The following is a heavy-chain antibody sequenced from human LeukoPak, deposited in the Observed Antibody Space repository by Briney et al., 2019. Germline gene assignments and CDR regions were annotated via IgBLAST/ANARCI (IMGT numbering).Heavy chain of an antibody. CDR3: ARAGFGDPFDY. D-gene: IGHD4-17*01. CDR1: GGSISSYY. V-gene: IGHV4-59*01. CDR2: IYYSGST. J-gene: IGHJ4*02. Sequence: SETLSLTCTVSGGSISSYYWSWIRRPPGKGLEWIGYIYYSGSTNYNPSLKSRVTISVDTSKNQFSLKLSSVTTADTAVYYCARAGFGDPFDYWGQGTLVTVSS.